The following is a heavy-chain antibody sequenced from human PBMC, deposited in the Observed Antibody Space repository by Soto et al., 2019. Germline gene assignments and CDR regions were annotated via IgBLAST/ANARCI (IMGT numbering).Heavy chain of an antibody. CDR1: GGSFSGYY. CDR2: INHSGST. D-gene: IGHD5-12*01. V-gene: IGHV4-34*01. CDR3: ARGPTTGKRWLQPHPDY. Sequence: PSETLSLTCAVYGGSFSGYYWSWIRQPPGKGLEWIGEINHSGSTNYNPSLKSRVTISVDTSKNQFSLKLSSVTAADTAVYYCARGPTTGKRWLQPHPDYWGQGTLVTVSS. J-gene: IGHJ4*02.